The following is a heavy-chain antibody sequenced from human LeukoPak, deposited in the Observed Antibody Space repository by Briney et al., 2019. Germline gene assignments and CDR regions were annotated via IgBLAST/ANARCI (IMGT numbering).Heavy chain of an antibody. CDR1: GFTFSSYA. V-gene: IGHV3-23*01. D-gene: IGHD3-10*01. CDR2: ISGSGGST. J-gene: IGHJ6*03. Sequence: GGSLRLSCAASGFTFSSYAMSWVRQAPGKGLEWVSAISGSGGSTYYADSVKGRFTISRDNSKNTLYLQMGSLRAEDMAVYYCARRGPGGYYYMDVWGKGTTVTVSS. CDR3: ARRGPGGYYYMDV.